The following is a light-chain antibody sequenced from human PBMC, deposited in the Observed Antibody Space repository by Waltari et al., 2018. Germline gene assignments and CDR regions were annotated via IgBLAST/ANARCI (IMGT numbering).Light chain of an antibody. CDR2: GKN. CDR1: RPKNFY. J-gene: IGLJ6*01. CDR3: NSRDNSGNHNV. Sequence: SSELTQDPSVTVALGQTVRITCQGDRPKNFYASWYQQKPGQAPVLVFYGKNTRPSGIPDRFSGSSSGNTASLTITGAQAEDEADYYCNSRDNSGNHNVFGSGTKVTVL. V-gene: IGLV3-19*01.